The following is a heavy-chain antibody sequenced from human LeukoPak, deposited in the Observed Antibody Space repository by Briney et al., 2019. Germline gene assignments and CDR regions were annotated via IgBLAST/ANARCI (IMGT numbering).Heavy chain of an antibody. CDR1: GFTFNSFE. J-gene: IGHJ4*02. Sequence: GGSLRLSCAASGFTFNSFEMTWVRQAPGKGLEWVAKIKQDGSEKYYVDSVKGRFTISRDNAKNSLYLQMNSLRADDTAVYYCARAAYWGQGTLVTVSS. CDR3: ARAAY. CDR2: IKQDGSEK. V-gene: IGHV3-7*01.